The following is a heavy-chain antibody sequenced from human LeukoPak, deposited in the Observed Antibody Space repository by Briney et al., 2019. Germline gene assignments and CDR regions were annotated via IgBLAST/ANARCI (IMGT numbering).Heavy chain of an antibody. J-gene: IGHJ4*02. CDR2: IYYSGST. V-gene: IGHV4-39*07. CDR1: GGSISSSSYY. D-gene: IGHD2-15*01. Sequence: PSETLSLTCTVSGGSISSSSYYWGWIRQPPGKGLEWIGSIYYSGSTYYNPSLKSRVTISVDTSKNQFSLKLSSVTAADTAVYYCARVVAATPFFDYWGQGTLVTVSS. CDR3: ARVVAATPFFDY.